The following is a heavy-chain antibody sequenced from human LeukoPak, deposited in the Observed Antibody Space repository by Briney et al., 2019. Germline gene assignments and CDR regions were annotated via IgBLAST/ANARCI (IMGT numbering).Heavy chain of an antibody. CDR3: VRVKGGWLGEKTYDY. D-gene: IGHD5-24*01. CDR2: IWYDGSNK. CDR1: GFTFSSYG. Sequence: GGSLRLSCAASGFTFSSYGMHWVRQAPGKGLEWVAVIWYDGSNKYYADSVKGRFTISRDNGKNSLFLQMNGLRAEDTAIYYCVRVKGGWLGEKTYDYLGQGTLVTVSP. V-gene: IGHV3-33*01. J-gene: IGHJ4*02.